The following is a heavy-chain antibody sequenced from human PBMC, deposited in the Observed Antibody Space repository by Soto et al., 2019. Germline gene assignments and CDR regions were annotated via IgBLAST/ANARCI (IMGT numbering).Heavy chain of an antibody. Sequence: PSETLSLTCTVSGGSISSGGYYWSWIRQHPGKGLEWIGYIYYSWSTYYNPSLKSRVTISVDTSKNQFSLKLSSVTAADTAVYYCARSGITMVRGVIITNPLYYYGMDVWGQGTTVTVSS. CDR2: IYYSWST. D-gene: IGHD3-10*01. J-gene: IGHJ6*02. CDR3: ARSGITMVRGVIITNPLYYYGMDV. CDR1: GGSISSGGYY. V-gene: IGHV4-31*03.